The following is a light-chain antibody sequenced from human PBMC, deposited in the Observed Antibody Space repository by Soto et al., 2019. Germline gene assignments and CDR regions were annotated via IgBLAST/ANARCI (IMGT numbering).Light chain of an antibody. Sequence: QSALTQPPSVSGSPGQPVTISCTGTSSDVGSYNRVSWYQQPPGTAPKLMIYEVSNRPSGVPDRFSGSKSGNTASLTISGLQAEDEADYYCSLYISASTYVFGTGTKVTVL. CDR1: SSDVGSYNR. CDR3: SLYISASTYV. CDR2: EVS. V-gene: IGLV2-18*01. J-gene: IGLJ1*01.